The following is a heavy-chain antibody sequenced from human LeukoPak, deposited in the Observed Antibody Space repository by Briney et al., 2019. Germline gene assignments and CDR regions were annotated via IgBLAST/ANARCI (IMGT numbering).Heavy chain of an antibody. J-gene: IGHJ4*02. CDR1: DFTFNKDW. CDR2: IKSTVDGGTT. D-gene: IGHD1-20*01. CDR3: ARGTNWSPLDFDY. Sequence: KPGGSLRLSCAASDFTFNKDWMNWVRQAPGKGLEWVGRIKSTVDGGTTDYAAPVKGRFTVSRDNAKNSLSLQMDSLRAEDTAVYFCARGTNWSPLDFDYWGQGTQVTVSS. V-gene: IGHV3-15*07.